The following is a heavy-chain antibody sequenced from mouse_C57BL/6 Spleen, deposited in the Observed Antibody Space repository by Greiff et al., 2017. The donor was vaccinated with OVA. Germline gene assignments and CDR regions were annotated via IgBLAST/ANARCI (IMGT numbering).Heavy chain of an antibody. CDR1: GFTFSSYG. D-gene: IGHD2-5*01. Sequence: EVKVVESGGDLVKPGGSLKLSCAASGFTFSSYGMSWVRQTPDKRLEWVATISSGGSYTYYPDSVKGRFTISRDNAKNTLYLQMSSLKSEDTAMYYCARQDYYSNYYYAMDYWGQGTSVTVSS. CDR2: ISSGGSYT. CDR3: ARQDYYSNYYYAMDY. J-gene: IGHJ4*01. V-gene: IGHV5-6*01.